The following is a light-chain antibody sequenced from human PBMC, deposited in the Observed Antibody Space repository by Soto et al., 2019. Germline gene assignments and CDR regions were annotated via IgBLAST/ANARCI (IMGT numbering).Light chain of an antibody. CDR3: QQRSSWPLT. Sequence: EIVLTLFPATLPLSPGDGATLSCRASQSVSSYLAWYQQKRGQAPRLLIYDSSNRATGIPDRFSGSGSGTDFSLTISSLEPEDFAVYYCQQRSSWPLTFGGGTKVDIK. CDR2: DSS. CDR1: QSVSSY. J-gene: IGKJ4*01. V-gene: IGKV3-11*01.